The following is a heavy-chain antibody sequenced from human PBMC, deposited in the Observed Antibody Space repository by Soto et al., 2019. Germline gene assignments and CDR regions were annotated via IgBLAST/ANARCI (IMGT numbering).Heavy chain of an antibody. CDR2: FDPEDGET. D-gene: IGHD3-16*02. V-gene: IGHV1-24*01. CDR3: ATAVGGVIGSLFDD. Sequence: ASVKVSCKVSGYTLTELSMHWVRQAPGKGLEWMGGFDPEDGETIYAQKFQGRVTMTEDTSTDTAYMELSSLRSEDTAVYYCATAVGGVIGSLFDDRGQGTLVTVSS. J-gene: IGHJ4*02. CDR1: GYTLTELS.